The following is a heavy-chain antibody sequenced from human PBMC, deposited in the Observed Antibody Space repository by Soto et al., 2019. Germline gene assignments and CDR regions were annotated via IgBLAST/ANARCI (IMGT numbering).Heavy chain of an antibody. J-gene: IGHJ6*02. CDR2: TYYRSKWYN. V-gene: IGHV6-1*01. CDR1: GDSVSSNSAA. D-gene: IGHD6-6*01. CDR3: ARDDIEYSSSYYYGMDV. Sequence: SQTLSLTCAISGDSVSSNSAAWNWIRQSPSRGLEWLGRTYYRSKWYNDYAVSVKSRITINPDTSKNQFSLQLNSVTPEDTAVYYCARDDIEYSSSYYYGMDVWGQGTTVTVSS.